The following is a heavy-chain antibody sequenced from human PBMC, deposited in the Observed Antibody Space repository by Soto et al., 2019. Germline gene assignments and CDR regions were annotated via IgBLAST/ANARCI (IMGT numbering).Heavy chain of an antibody. CDR2: ISYDGSNK. Sequence: GGSLRLSCAASGFTFSSYAMHWVRQAPGKGLEWVAVISYDGSNKYYADSVKGRFTISRDNSKNTLYLQMNSLRAEDTAVYYCARAVAVAGREIDYWGQGTLVTVSS. V-gene: IGHV3-30-3*01. D-gene: IGHD6-19*01. J-gene: IGHJ4*02. CDR3: ARAVAVAGREIDY. CDR1: GFTFSSYA.